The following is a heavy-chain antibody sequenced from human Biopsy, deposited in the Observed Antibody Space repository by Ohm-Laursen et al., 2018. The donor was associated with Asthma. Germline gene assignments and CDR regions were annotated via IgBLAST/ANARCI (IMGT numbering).Heavy chain of an antibody. V-gene: IGHV3-11*01. CDR1: GFSFSDYY. D-gene: IGHD4-23*01. J-gene: IGHJ3*02. Sequence: GSLRLSCSASGFSFSDYYMTWMRQAPGKGLEWVSSISSSGSTTYSAESVKGRFTISRDNAQKSLFLQMGSLRAEDTAVYYCARAYGGSFFSGSFDIWGQGTMVTVSS. CDR2: ISSSGSTT. CDR3: ARAYGGSFFSGSFDI.